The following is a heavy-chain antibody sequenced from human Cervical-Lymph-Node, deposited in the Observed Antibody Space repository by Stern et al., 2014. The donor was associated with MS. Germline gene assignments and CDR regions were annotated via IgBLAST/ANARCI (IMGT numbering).Heavy chain of an antibody. CDR1: GFSFSRYA. D-gene: IGHD6-13*01. J-gene: IGHJ4*02. CDR2: IWYDGSNP. CDR3: ASAYSSSHYYFDY. V-gene: IGHV3-33*01. Sequence: VHLVESGGGVVPPGRSLRLSCAASGFSFSRYAMHWVRQAPGTGLEWVALIWYDGSNPYYADSVTGRFTISRDNFKNTLYLQMNSLRAEDTAVYYCASAYSSSHYYFDYWGQGTLVTVSS.